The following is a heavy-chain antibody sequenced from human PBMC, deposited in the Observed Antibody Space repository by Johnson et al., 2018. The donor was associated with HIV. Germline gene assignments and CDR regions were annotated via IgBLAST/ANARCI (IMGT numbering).Heavy chain of an antibody. D-gene: IGHD4-17*01. V-gene: IGHV3-7*01. CDR3: AGEGGKDYGDYVGGGALDI. J-gene: IGHJ3*02. Sequence: VQLVESGGGLVPPGGSMRLSCAASGFTFSSSWMSWVRQAPGRGLEWVAHIKQDGSEKYYVDSVKGRFPISRANSRNSLYLHRNSRSAEDTAVAYCAGEGGKDYGDYVGGGALDIWGQGTMVTVSS. CDR1: GFTFSSSW. CDR2: IKQDGSEK.